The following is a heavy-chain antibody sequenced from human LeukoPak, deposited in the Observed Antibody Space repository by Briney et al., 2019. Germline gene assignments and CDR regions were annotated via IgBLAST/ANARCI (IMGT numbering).Heavy chain of an antibody. CDR3: ARLKYGDYGLYYFDY. J-gene: IGHJ4*01. V-gene: IGHV4-59*08. Sequence: PSETLSLTCTVSGGSISSYYWSWIRQPPGKGLESIGYIYYSNTNYNPSLKSRVTISVDTSKNQFSLKLSSVTAADTAVYYCARLKYGDYGLYYFDYWGHGTLVTVSS. D-gene: IGHD4-17*01. CDR2: IYYSNT. CDR1: GGSISSYY.